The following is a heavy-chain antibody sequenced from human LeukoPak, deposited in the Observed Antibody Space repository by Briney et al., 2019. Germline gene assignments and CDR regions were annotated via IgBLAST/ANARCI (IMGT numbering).Heavy chain of an antibody. J-gene: IGHJ5*02. CDR2: ISSSSYYI. D-gene: IGHD3-16*01. V-gene: IGHV3-21*01. CDR1: EFTFSSYT. CDR3: ASLTVRFYDYVWGSLSTGFDP. Sequence: GGSLRLSCAASEFTFSSYTMNWVRQAPGKGLEWVSSISSSSYYIYYADSVKGRFTISRDNAKNSLYLQMNSLRAEDTAVYYCASLTVRFYDYVWGSLSTGFDPWGQGTLVTVSS.